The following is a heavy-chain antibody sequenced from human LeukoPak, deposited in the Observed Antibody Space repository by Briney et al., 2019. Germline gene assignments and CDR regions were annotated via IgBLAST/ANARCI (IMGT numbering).Heavy chain of an antibody. V-gene: IGHV3-53*01. J-gene: IGHJ4*02. D-gene: IGHD6-19*01. CDR2: IYSGDST. CDR1: GFTVSSNY. Sequence: SGGSLRLSCAASGFTVSSNYMSWVRQAPGKGLEWVSVIYSGDSTYYADSVKGRFTISRDNAKNSLYLQMNSLRAEDTAVYYCARDGSGWAFDYWGQGTLVTVSS. CDR3: ARDGSGWAFDY.